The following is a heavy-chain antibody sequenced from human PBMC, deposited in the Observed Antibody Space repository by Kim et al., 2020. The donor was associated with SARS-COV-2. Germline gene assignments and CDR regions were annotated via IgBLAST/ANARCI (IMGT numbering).Heavy chain of an antibody. J-gene: IGHJ5*02. CDR2: T. D-gene: IGHD6-13*01. V-gene: IGHV4-31*02. CDR3: ARAYSSTSFDP. Sequence: TYYNPALKSRVTISVDTSKNQFSLKLSSVTAADTAVYYCARAYSSTSFDPWGQGTLVTVSS.